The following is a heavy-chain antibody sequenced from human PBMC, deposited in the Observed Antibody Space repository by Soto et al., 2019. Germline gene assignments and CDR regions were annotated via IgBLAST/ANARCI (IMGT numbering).Heavy chain of an antibody. CDR2: IWYDGSNK. Sequence: GGSLRLSCAASGFTFSSYGMHWVRQAPGKGLEWVAIIWYDGSNKFYADSVKGRLTISRDNSKNTLYLQMNSLRAEDTAVYYCAREDMTYYDSGSYYNRKYYYYMDVWGKGTTVTVSS. CDR3: AREDMTYYDSGSYYNRKYYYYMDV. D-gene: IGHD3-10*01. V-gene: IGHV3-33*01. CDR1: GFTFSSYG. J-gene: IGHJ6*03.